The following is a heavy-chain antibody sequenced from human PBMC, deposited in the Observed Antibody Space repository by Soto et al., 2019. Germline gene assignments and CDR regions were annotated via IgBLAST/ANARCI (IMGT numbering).Heavy chain of an antibody. J-gene: IGHJ4*02. Sequence: SESLSPTYTVSGGSVSSGTYYWSWIRQPPGKGLEWIGYIYYSGSTNYNPSLKSRVTISVDTSKNQFSLKLSSVTAADTAVYYCASREEGDRDDWGQGTLVTV. CDR2: IYYSGST. D-gene: IGHD2-21*02. CDR1: GGSVSSGTYY. V-gene: IGHV4-61*01. CDR3: ASREEGDRDD.